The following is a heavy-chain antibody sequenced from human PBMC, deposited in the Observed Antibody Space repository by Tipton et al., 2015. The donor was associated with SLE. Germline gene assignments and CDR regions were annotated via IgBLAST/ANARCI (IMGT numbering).Heavy chain of an antibody. Sequence: TLSLTCSVSGDPTNSGSYYWGWIRQPPGKGLEWIGSIYTSGSTNYNPSLKSRVTISVDTSKNQFSLKLSSVTAADTAVYYCARDRRGWYFDLWGRGTLVTVSS. CDR1: GDPTNSGSYY. CDR2: IYTSGST. V-gene: IGHV4-61*02. J-gene: IGHJ2*01. D-gene: IGHD3-10*01. CDR3: ARDRRGWYFDL.